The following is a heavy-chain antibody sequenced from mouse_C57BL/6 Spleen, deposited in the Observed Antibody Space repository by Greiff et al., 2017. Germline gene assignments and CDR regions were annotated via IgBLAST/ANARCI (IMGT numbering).Heavy chain of an antibody. CDR2: IYPSDSET. V-gene: IGHV1-61*01. CDR1: GYTFTSYW. J-gene: IGHJ3*01. Sequence: QVQLQQPGAELVRPGSSVKLSCKASGYTFTSYWMDWVKQRPGQGLEWIGNIYPSDSETHYNQKFKDKATLTVDKSSSTAYMQLSSLTSEDSAVYYGARERTAQASFAYGGQGTLVTVSA. D-gene: IGHD3-2*02. CDR3: ARERTAQASFAY.